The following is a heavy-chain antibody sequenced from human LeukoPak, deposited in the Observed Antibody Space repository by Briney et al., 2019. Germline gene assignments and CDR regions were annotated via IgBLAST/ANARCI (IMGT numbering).Heavy chain of an antibody. CDR3: ATRSDSGSYYGFDY. CDR2: VEPEDGET. V-gene: IGHV1-69-2*01. CDR1: GYTFTDYY. Sequence: VKISYKVSGYTFTDYYMHWVQQAPGKGLEWMVLVEPEDGETIYAEKFQGRVTITADTSTDTAYMELSSLRSEDTAVYYCATRSDSGSYYGFDYWGQGTLVTVSS. D-gene: IGHD1-26*01. J-gene: IGHJ4*02.